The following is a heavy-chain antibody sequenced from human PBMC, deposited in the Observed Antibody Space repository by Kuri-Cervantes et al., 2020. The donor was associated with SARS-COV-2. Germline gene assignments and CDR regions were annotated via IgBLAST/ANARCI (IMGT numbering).Heavy chain of an antibody. V-gene: IGHV1-69*13. CDR1: GATFSTYG. CDR2: IIPFFGTP. D-gene: IGHD4-23*01. CDR3: ARDVGYGGTSELDITYFDH. Sequence: SVKVSCKASGATFSTYGFSWVRQAPGQGLEWMGGIIPFFGTPNYAQKFEGRVTITADESTSTAYMEMSSLRFEDTAVYFCARDVGYGGTSELDITYFDHWGQGTLVTVSS. J-gene: IGHJ4*02.